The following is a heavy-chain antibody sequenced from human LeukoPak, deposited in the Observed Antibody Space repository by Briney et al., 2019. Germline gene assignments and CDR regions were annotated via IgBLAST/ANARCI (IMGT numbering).Heavy chain of an antibody. Sequence: PSETLSLTCTVSGGSISSGRYYWSWIRQPAGKGLEWIGRIYSSGSTNYNPSLKSRVTISVDTSKNQFSLKLSSVAAADTAVYYCARALRRCSGGSCRTLPGLFDYWGQGTLVTVSS. CDR1: GGSISSGRYY. CDR2: IYSSGST. V-gene: IGHV4-61*02. CDR3: ARALRRCSGGSCRTLPGLFDY. J-gene: IGHJ4*02. D-gene: IGHD2-15*01.